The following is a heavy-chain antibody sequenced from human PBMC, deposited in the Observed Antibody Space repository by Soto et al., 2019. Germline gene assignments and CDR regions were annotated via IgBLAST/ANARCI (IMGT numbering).Heavy chain of an antibody. Sequence: ASVKVSCKASGYTFTSYGISWVRQAPGQGLEWMGWISAYNGNTNYAQKLQGRITITRDTATGTAYMALSGLRSEDTAMYFCAAEKFWGGACSHLDYWGQGTLVTVSS. CDR3: AAEKFWGGACSHLDY. D-gene: IGHD2-21*01. V-gene: IGHV1-18*01. J-gene: IGHJ4*02. CDR2: ISAYNGNT. CDR1: GYTFTSYG.